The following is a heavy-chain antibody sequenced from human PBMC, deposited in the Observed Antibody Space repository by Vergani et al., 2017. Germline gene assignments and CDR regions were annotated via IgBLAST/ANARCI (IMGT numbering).Heavy chain of an antibody. CDR1: GYTFTSYD. CDR2: MNPNSGNT. CDR3: ARGVALGFLGWLRSRSYYYYMDV. Sequence: QVQLVQSGAEVKQPGASVKVSCKASGYTFTSYDINWVRQATGQGLEWMGWMNPNSGNTGYAQKFQGRVTMTRNTSISTAYLELSSLRSEDTAVYYCARGVALGFLGWLRSRSYYYYMDVWGKGTTVTVSS. V-gene: IGHV1-8*01. J-gene: IGHJ6*03. D-gene: IGHD3-3*02.